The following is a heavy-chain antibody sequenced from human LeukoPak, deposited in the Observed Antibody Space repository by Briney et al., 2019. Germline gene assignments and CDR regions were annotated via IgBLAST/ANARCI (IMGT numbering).Heavy chain of an antibody. J-gene: IGHJ3*02. D-gene: IGHD2-2*01. CDR2: IYYSGST. V-gene: IGHV4-59*01. Sequence: SETLPLTCTVSGGSISSYYWSWIRRPPGKGLEWIGYIYYSGSTNYNPSLKSRVTISVDTSKNQFSLKLSSVTAADTAVYYCARGGDQLPLLMTVDAFDIWGQGTMVTVSS. CDR1: GGSISSYY. CDR3: ARGGDQLPLLMTVDAFDI.